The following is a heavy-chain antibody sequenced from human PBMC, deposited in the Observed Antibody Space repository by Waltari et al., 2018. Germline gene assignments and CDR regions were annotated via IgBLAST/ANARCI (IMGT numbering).Heavy chain of an antibody. CDR3: ARVEGAAGLDI. D-gene: IGHD3-16*01. CDR2: INAGNGNT. V-gene: IGHV1-3*01. CDR1: GYTFTSSA. J-gene: IGHJ3*02. Sequence: QVQLVQSGAEVKKPGASVKVSCKASGYTFTSSAMHWVRQAPGQGLEWMGWINAGNGNTKYSQKFQGRVTITRDTSASTAYMELSSLRSEDTAVYYCARVEGAAGLDIWGQGTMVTVSS.